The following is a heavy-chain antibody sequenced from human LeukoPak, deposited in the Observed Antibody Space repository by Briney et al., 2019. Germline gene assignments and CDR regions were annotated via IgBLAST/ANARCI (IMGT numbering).Heavy chain of an antibody. Sequence: ASVKVSCKASGGTFSSYAISWVRQAPGQGLEWMGGIIPIFGTANYAQKFQARVTITADESTSTAYMELSSLRSDDTAVYYCARDQGARFYYYGSGSYYHYYYYGMDVWGQGTTVTVSS. D-gene: IGHD3-10*01. J-gene: IGHJ6*02. CDR1: GGTFSSYA. CDR2: IIPIFGTA. V-gene: IGHV1-69*13. CDR3: ARDQGARFYYYGSGSYYHYYYYGMDV.